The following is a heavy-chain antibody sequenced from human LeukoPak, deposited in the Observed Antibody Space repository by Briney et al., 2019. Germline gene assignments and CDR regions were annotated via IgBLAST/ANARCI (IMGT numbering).Heavy chain of an antibody. D-gene: IGHD4-23*01. CDR3: ARITYGDNHFDI. CDR1: GGSISYYY. CDR2: IYYSGST. V-gene: IGHV4-59*01. J-gene: IGHJ3*02. Sequence: SQTLSLTCTVSGGSISYYYWSWIRQPPGKGLEWIGYIYYSGSTNYNPSLKSRVTISVDTSKNQFSLKLNSVTAADTAVYYCARITYGDNHFDIWGQGTMVTVSS.